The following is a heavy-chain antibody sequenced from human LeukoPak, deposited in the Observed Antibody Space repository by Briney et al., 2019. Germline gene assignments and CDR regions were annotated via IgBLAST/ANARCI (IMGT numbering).Heavy chain of an antibody. CDR2: INQDASEK. CDR1: GFTFSSYS. Sequence: GGSLRLSCAASGFTFSSYSRSWVRQAPGKGLEWVANINQDASEKYHVVSVKGRFTISRDNAKNSLYLQMNSLRAEDTAVYYCTRVRVASYYGMDIWGQGTTVTVSS. D-gene: IGHD2-21*01. V-gene: IGHV3-7*05. J-gene: IGHJ6*02. CDR3: TRVRVASYYGMDI.